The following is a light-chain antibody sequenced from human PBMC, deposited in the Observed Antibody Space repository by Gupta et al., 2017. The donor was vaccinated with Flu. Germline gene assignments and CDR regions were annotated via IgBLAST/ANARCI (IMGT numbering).Light chain of an antibody. CDR2: DAS. Sequence: DIQMTQSPSSLSASVGDRVTITCQASQDITIYLNWYQQKPGMAPKLLIYDASNLEPGVPSRFSGSGSGTDFAFTITSLQPEDIATYYCQQYDHLPTFGPGTKVDLK. J-gene: IGKJ3*01. V-gene: IGKV1-33*01. CDR1: QDITIY. CDR3: QQYDHLPT.